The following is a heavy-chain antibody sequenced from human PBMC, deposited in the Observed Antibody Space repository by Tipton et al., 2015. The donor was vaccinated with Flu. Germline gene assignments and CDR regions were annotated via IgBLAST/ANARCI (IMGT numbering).Heavy chain of an antibody. V-gene: IGHV3-9*01. J-gene: IGHJ5*02. CDR1: GFTFDDYA. CDR2: ISWNSGSI. Sequence: SLRLSCAASGFTFDDYAMHWVRQAPGKGLEWVSGISWNSGSIGYADSVKGRFTISRDNAKNSLYLQMNSLRAEDTALYYCAKGQVAIPGGFDPWGQGTLVTVSS. D-gene: IGHD2-2*02. CDR3: AKGQVAIPGGFDP.